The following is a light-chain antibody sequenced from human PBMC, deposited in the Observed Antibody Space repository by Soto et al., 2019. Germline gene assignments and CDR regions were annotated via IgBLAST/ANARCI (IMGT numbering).Light chain of an antibody. CDR2: HAS. CDR1: QSISNW. Sequence: DIQMTQSHSTLPASVGARVTLTCRASQSISNWLAWYQQKPGTAPKVLIYHASNLQSGVPSRFSGSGSETDFTLTINSLQPDDIATYYCQNHNSAPLTFGGGTKVDIK. CDR3: QNHNSAPLT. J-gene: IGKJ4*01. V-gene: IGKV1-5*01.